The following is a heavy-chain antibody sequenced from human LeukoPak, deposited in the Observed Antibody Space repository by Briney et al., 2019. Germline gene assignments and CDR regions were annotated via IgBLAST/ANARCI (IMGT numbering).Heavy chain of an antibody. V-gene: IGHV1-69*01. Sequence: SVKVFCKASGGTFSSYAISWVRQAPGQGLEWMGGIIPIFGTANYAQRFQGRVTITADESTSTAYMELSSLRSEDTAVYYCARGRRIGYCSSTSCPYYFDYWGQGTLVTVSS. CDR2: IIPIFGTA. CDR1: GGTFSSYA. D-gene: IGHD2-2*01. CDR3: ARGRRIGYCSSTSCPYYFDY. J-gene: IGHJ4*02.